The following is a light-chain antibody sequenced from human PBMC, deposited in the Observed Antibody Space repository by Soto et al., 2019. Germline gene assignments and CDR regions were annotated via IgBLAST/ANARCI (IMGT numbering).Light chain of an antibody. CDR1: QSISSW. Sequence: DFKSTQAPSSLSGSGVDRVAITFRSSQSISSWLAWYQQKPGKAPKLLIYKASTLKSGVRSRFSGSGSVTEFTLTISSLQTDDFSTYYCQQYHSYWTFGQGTKVDTK. CDR2: KAS. V-gene: IGKV1-5*03. CDR3: QQYHSYWT. J-gene: IGKJ1*01.